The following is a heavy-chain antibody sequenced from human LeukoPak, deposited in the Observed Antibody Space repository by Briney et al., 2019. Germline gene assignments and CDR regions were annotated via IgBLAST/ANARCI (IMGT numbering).Heavy chain of an antibody. CDR1: GGSFSGYY. J-gene: IGHJ5*02. CDR3: ARRYGSGSYYWGPPRNWFDP. D-gene: IGHD3-10*01. CDR2: INHSGST. Sequence: SSETLSPTCAVYGGSFSGYYWSWIRQPPGKGLEWIGEINHSGSTNYNPSLKSRVTISVDTSKNQFSLKLSSVTAADTAVYNCARRYGSGSYYWGPPRNWFDPWGQGTLVTVSS. V-gene: IGHV4-34*01.